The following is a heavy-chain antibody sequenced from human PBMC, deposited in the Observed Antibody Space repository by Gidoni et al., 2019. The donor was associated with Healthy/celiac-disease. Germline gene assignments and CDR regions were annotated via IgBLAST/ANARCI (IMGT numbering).Heavy chain of an antibody. Sequence: EVQLLETGGGLGQPGGSLRLSCAASGFTFSSNAMSWVRQAPGKGLEWVSAISGSGGSTYYADSVKGRFTISRDNSKNTLYLQMNSLRAEDTAVYYCAKQTPITMRLVTTYYYYMDVWGKGTTVTVSS. J-gene: IGHJ6*03. D-gene: IGHD4-4*01. CDR3: AKQTPITMRLVTTYYYYMDV. V-gene: IGHV3-23*01. CDR1: GFTFSSNA. CDR2: ISGSGGST.